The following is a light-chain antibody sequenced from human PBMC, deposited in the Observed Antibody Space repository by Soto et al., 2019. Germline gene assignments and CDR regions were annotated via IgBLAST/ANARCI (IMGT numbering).Light chain of an antibody. CDR2: AAS. CDR3: QQSYTAPPIFT. CDR1: QSISSS. J-gene: IGKJ3*01. V-gene: IGKV1-39*01. Sequence: DIQMTQSPSSLSASVGDRVTIACRASQSISSSLNWYQQKPGKAPNLLIYAASSLQSGVPSRFSGSGSGTDFTLTISSLQPEDFATYYCQQSYTAPPIFTFGPGTRVDIK.